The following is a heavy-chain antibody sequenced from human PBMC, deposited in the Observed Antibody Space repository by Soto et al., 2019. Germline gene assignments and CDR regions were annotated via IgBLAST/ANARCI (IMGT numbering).Heavy chain of an antibody. CDR1: GGSFSTYA. CDR3: ARKSSGYSSGWFDP. Sequence: QVQLVQSGAEVKKPGSSVKVSCKASGGSFSTYAISWVRQAPGQGLEWMGRIIPVLGIANYAQKFQDRVTIAADKSTSTAYLELSSLRSEETAVSYCARKSSGYSSGWFDPWGQGTLVTVSS. V-gene: IGHV1-69*02. J-gene: IGHJ5*02. CDR2: IIPVLGIA. D-gene: IGHD3-22*01.